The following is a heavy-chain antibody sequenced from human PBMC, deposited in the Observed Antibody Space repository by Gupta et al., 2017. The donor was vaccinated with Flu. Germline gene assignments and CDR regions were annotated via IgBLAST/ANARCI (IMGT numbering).Heavy chain of an antibody. CDR3: ANLDCGGDCSRSGFHFGD. V-gene: IGHV3-23*01. CDR1: GFTFSSYA. Sequence: EEQLLESGGGLVQPGGSLRLSCAASGFTFSSYAWSWVRQAPGKGLEWVSGLRISDGESWDADSVKGRFTISRDNAKVSLFLQMNSLRAEDTAVYYCANLDCGGDCSRSGFHFGDWGQGALVTVSS. J-gene: IGHJ4*02. CDR2: LRISDGES. D-gene: IGHD2-21*02.